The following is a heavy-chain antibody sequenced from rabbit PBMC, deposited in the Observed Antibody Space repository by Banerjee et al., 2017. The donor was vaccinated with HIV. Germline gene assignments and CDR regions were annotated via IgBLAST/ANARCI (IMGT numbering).Heavy chain of an antibody. CDR2: IHAGSSGNT. V-gene: IGHV1S40*01. J-gene: IGHJ4*01. CDR1: GFDLSSYYY. CDR3: ARGTTYTNYGSLTYFNL. Sequence: QSLEESGGDLVKPGASLTLTCTASGFDLSSYYYMCWVRQAPGKGLEWIGCIHAGSSGNTYYASWAKGRFTISKTSSTTGTLQMTSLTVADTATYFCARGTTYTNYGSLTYFNLWGPGTLVTVS. D-gene: IGHD6-1*01.